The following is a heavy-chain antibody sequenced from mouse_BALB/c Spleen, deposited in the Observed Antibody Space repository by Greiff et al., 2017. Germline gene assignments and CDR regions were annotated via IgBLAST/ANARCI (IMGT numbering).Heavy chain of an antibody. CDR2: ISSGSSYT. V-gene: IGHV5-6-4*01. CDR3: TRDSITTVVFDY. D-gene: IGHD1-1*01. Sequence: EVQGVESGGGLVKPGGSLKLSCAASGFTFSSYTMSWVRQTPEKRLEWVATISSGSSYTYYPDSVKGRFTISRDNAKNTLYLQMSSLKSEDTAMYYCTRDSITTVVFDYWGQGTTLTVSS. CDR1: GFTFSSYT. J-gene: IGHJ2*01.